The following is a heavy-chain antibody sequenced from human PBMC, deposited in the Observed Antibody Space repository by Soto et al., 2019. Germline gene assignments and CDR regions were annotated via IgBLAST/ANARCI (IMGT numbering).Heavy chain of an antibody. CDR1: GGSVSSGSYY. CDR2: IYYSGST. V-gene: IGHV4-61*01. CDR3: ARAPGATTVPLDY. D-gene: IGHD4-17*01. J-gene: IGHJ4*02. Sequence: KPSETLSLTCTVSGGSVSSGSYYWSWIRQPPGKGLEWIGYIYYSGSTNYNPSLKSRVTISVDTSKNQFSLKLSSVTAADTAVYYCARAPGATTVPLDYWGQGTLVTVSS.